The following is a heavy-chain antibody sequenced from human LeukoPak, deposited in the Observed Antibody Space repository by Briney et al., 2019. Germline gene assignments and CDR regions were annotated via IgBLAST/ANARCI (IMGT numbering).Heavy chain of an antibody. J-gene: IGHJ4*02. V-gene: IGHV3-48*03. CDR1: GFTFSSYE. Sequence: PGGSLRLSCAASGFTFSSYEMDWVRQAPGKGLEWISYISSSGHIYNADSTRGRFTISRDNAKNSLYLQMNSLRAEDTAVYFCARDLSRYSSTWSNPYFDYWGQGTLVTVSS. CDR3: ARDLSRYSSTWSNPYFDY. CDR2: ISSSGHI. D-gene: IGHD6-13*01.